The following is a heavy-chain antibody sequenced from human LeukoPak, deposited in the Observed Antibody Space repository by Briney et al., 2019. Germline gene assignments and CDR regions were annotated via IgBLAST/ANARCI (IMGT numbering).Heavy chain of an antibody. V-gene: IGHV3-23*01. CDR3: AKEAGGEGYYDFWSGYHSYYFDY. J-gene: IGHJ4*02. CDR2: ISGSGGST. D-gene: IGHD3-3*01. Sequence: GGSLRLSCAASGFTFRSYAMSWVRQAPGKGLEWVSAISGSGGSTYYADSVKGRFTISRDNSKNTLYLQMNSLRAEDTAVYYCAKEAGGEGYYDFWSGYHSYYFDYWGQGTLVTVSS. CDR1: GFTFRSYA.